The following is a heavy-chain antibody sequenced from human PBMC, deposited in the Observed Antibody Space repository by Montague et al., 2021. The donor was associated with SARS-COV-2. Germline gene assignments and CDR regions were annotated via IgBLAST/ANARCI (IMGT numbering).Heavy chain of an antibody. CDR2: IYNSGST. J-gene: IGHJ6*02. V-gene: IGHV4-61*02. Sequence: TLSLTCTVSGGSIRSGSYYWSWIRQPAGKGLEWTGRIYNSGSTYYNPSLKSRVTMSVDTSKNQFSLKLSSVTAADTAVYYCARDYGEYSYYYGFDVWGQGTTVTVSS. CDR3: ARDYGEYSYYYGFDV. D-gene: IGHD4-17*01. CDR1: GGSIRSGSYY.